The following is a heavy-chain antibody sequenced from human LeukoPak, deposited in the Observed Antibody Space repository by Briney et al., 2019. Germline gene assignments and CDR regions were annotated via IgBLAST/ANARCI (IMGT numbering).Heavy chain of an antibody. CDR1: GFTFSSYA. Sequence: GGSLRLSCAASGFTFSSYAMSWVRQAPGKGLEWVSAISGSGGSTYYADSVKGRFTISRDNSKNTLSLQMSSLRAEDTAVYYCAKDYSSGYYYFDYWGQGTLVTVSS. V-gene: IGHV3-23*01. J-gene: IGHJ4*02. CDR3: AKDYSSGYYYFDY. CDR2: ISGSGGST. D-gene: IGHD3-22*01.